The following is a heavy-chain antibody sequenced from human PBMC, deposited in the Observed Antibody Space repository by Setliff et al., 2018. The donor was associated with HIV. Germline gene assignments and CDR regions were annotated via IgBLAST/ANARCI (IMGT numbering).Heavy chain of an antibody. V-gene: IGHV1-69*13. CDR1: GGTFSSYA. D-gene: IGHD3-22*01. CDR2: IIPIFGST. Sequence: SVKVSCKASGGTFSSYAISWVRQAPGPGLGWMGGIIPIFGSTNYAQNFQGRVSIIADASTSTAYMELSSLRSEDTAVYYCARDNYYDTRGAIGYWGQGTLVTVSS. J-gene: IGHJ4*02. CDR3: ARDNYYDTRGAIGY.